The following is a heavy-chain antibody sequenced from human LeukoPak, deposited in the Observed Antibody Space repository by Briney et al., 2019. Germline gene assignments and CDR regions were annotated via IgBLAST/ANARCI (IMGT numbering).Heavy chain of an antibody. CDR3: ARAGYSSGWYRGWWFDP. D-gene: IGHD6-19*01. J-gene: IGHJ5*02. V-gene: IGHV4-34*01. CDR2: INHSGST. CDR1: GGSFSGYY. Sequence: SETLSLTCAVYGGSFSGYYWSWIRQPPGKGLEWIGEINHSGSTNYNPSLKSRVTISVDTSKNQFSLKLSSVTAADTAVYDCARAGYSSGWYRGWWFDPWGQGTLVTVSS.